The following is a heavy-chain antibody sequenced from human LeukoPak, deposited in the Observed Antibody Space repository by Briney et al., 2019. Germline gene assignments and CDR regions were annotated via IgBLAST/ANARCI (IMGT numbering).Heavy chain of an antibody. CDR2: IYYSGST. J-gene: IGHJ4*02. CDR1: RGSMSDYY. V-gene: IGHV4-39*01. CDR3: ARSYYYDYRQIDY. D-gene: IGHD3-22*01. Sequence: PSEALSLTCTVSRGSMSDYYWGWIRQPPGKGLEWLGSIYYSGSTYYNPSLKSRVTISVDTSKNQFSLNLYSVTAADTAVFYCARSYYYDYRQIDYWGQGTLVTVSS.